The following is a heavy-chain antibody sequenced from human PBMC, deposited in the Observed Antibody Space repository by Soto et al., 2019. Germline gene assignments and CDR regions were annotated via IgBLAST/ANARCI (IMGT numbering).Heavy chain of an antibody. J-gene: IGHJ1*01. V-gene: IGHV1-18*04. CDR3: ARDLGFEKKFGVVIGY. CDR1: GYTFTSYG. Sequence: QVQLVQSGVEVKKPGASVKVSCKASGYTFTSYGISWVRQAPGQGPEWMGWISAHNGKTKYAQKFQGRVTMTTDTSTSTAYIELRSLRSDDTAMYYCARDLGFEKKFGVVIGYWGQGTLVTVSS. D-gene: IGHD3-3*01. CDR2: ISAHNGKT.